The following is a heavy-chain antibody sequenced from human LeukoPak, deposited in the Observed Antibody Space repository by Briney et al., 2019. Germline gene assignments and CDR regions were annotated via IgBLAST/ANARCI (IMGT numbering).Heavy chain of an antibody. V-gene: IGHV1-8*02. CDR1: GYTFTGYY. J-gene: IGHJ3*02. Sequence: ASVKVSCKASGYTFTGYYMHWVRQATGQGLEWMGWMNPNSGNTGYAQKFQGRVTMTRNTSISTAYMELSSLRSEDTAVYYCARVEWYQLLSPADAFDIWGQGTMVTVSS. D-gene: IGHD2-2*01. CDR3: ARVEWYQLLSPADAFDI. CDR2: MNPNSGNT.